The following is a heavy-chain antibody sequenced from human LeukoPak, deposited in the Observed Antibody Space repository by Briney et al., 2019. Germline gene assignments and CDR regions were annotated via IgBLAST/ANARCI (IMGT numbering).Heavy chain of an antibody. CDR3: TRVLYSSGWYGDHY. CDR2: ISSSSSTI. Sequence: GGSLRLSCAASGFTFSTYSMNWVRQAPGRGLEWVSYISSSSSTIYYADSVKGRFTISRDNAKNSLYLQMNSLRAEDTAVYYCTRVLYSSGWYGDHYWGQGTLVTVSS. V-gene: IGHV3-48*01. D-gene: IGHD6-19*01. J-gene: IGHJ4*02. CDR1: GFTFSTYS.